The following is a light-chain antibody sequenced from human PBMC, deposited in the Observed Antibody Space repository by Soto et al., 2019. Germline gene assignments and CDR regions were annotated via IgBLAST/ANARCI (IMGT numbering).Light chain of an antibody. Sequence: QSVLTQPPSVSGAPGQRVSISCTGSNSNIGAGYDVNWYQQLPGTAPKLLINANIDRPSGVPDRFSGSKSGAAAFLVITELKAEDEDVYYRQYYGSSLSGARVFGGGTKLTVL. V-gene: IGLV1-40*01. J-gene: IGLJ3*02. CDR1: NSNIGAGYD. CDR2: ANI. CDR3: QYYGSSLSGARV.